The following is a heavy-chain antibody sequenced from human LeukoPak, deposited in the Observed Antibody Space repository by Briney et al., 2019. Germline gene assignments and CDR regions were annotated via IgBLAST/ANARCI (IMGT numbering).Heavy chain of an antibody. V-gene: IGHV3-21*01. CDR1: GFTFSSYS. D-gene: IGHD6-13*01. J-gene: IGHJ4*02. CDR2: ISSSSSYI. Sequence: GGSLRLSCAASGFTFSSYSMNWVRQAPGKGLEWVSSISSSSSYIYYADSVKGRFTISRDNAKNSLYLQMNSLRAEDTAVYYCARNWDLLPAAGTDYCDYWGQGTLATVS. CDR3: ARNWDLLPAAGTDYCDY.